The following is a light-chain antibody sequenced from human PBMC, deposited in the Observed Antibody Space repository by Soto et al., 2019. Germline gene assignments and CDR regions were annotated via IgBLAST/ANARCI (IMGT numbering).Light chain of an antibody. CDR2: GAS. J-gene: IGKJ4*01. V-gene: IGKV3-15*01. CDR1: QSVSGN. Sequence: EVVMAQSPATLSVSPGERVTLSCTASQSVSGNLAWYQQKPGQAPRLLIHGASTRATDIPARFSGSGSGTEFTLTIPSLQSQDFAVYYCQQYHNRPPGLTFGGGTKVDI. CDR3: QQYHNRPPGLT.